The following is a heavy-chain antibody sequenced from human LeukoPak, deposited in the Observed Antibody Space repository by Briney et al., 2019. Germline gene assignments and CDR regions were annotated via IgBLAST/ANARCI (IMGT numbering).Heavy chain of an antibody. CDR1: GFTFSSYA. D-gene: IGHD2-15*01. V-gene: IGHV3-23*01. J-gene: IGHJ6*03. CDR3: AQGTTAWWYHRAYMNV. Sequence: PGGSLRLSCAASGFTFSSYAMSWVRQAPGGGLEWVSAIGGSGDKTYHADSVKGRFTISRDNSDNRVSLQMDSLRAEDTAVYFCAQGTTAWWYHRAYMNVWGKGTTVTVSS. CDR2: IGGSGDKT.